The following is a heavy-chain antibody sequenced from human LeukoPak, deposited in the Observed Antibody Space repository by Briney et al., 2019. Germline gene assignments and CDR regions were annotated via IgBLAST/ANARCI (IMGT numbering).Heavy chain of an antibody. J-gene: IGHJ3*02. CDR3: ARWGSGPNAFDI. CDR2: ISAYNGNT. V-gene: IGHV1-18*01. Sequence: ASVKVSCKASGYTFTSYGISWVRQAPGQGLEGMGWISAYNGNTNYAQKLQGRVTMTTDKSSSTAYMELRSLRSDDTAVYYCARWGSGPNAFDIWGQGTMVTVSS. D-gene: IGHD3-16*01. CDR1: GYTFTSYG.